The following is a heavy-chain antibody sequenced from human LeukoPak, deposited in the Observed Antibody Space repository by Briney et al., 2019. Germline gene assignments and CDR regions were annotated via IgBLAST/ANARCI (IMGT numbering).Heavy chain of an antibody. J-gene: IGHJ4*02. CDR1: GFTFSSYG. CDR2: IWYDGSNK. D-gene: IGHD3-22*01. Sequence: PGGSLRLSCAASGFTFSSYGMHRVRQAPGKGLEWVAVIWYDGSNKYYADSVKGRFTISRDNSKNTLYLQMNGLRAEDTAVYYCARSYYYDSSGYYFRSHFDYWGQGTLVTVSS. CDR3: ARSYYYDSSGYYFRSHFDY. V-gene: IGHV3-33*01.